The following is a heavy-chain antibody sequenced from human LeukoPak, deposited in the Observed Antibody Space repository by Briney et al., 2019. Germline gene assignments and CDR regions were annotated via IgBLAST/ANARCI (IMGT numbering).Heavy chain of an antibody. CDR1: GFTFSSYA. Sequence: GGSLRLSCAASGFTFSSYAMHWVRQAPGKGLEWVAVISYDGSNKYYADSVKGRFTISTDNSKNTLYLQMNSLRAEDTAVYYCARERLGSSPVDIWGQGTMVTVSS. CDR3: ARERLGSSPVDI. D-gene: IGHD3-16*01. V-gene: IGHV3-30-3*01. CDR2: ISYDGSNK. J-gene: IGHJ3*02.